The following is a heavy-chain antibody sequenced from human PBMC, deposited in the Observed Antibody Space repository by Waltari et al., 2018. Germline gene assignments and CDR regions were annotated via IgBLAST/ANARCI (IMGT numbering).Heavy chain of an antibody. D-gene: IGHD2-2*01. V-gene: IGHV3-7*01. CDR3: ARVVRYCSSTSCFYFDY. CDR1: GFIFRTYW. CDR2: IKQDGSEE. Sequence: EVQVVESGGGLVQPGGSLRLSCAASGFIFRTYWMSWVRQAPGKGLGWVANIKQDGSEEYYVDSVKGRFTISRDNAKNSLYLQMNSLRAEDTAVYYCARVVRYCSSTSCFYFDYWGQGTLVTVSS. J-gene: IGHJ4*02.